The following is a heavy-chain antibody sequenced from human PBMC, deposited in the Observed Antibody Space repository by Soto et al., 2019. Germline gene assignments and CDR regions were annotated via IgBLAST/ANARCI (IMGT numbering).Heavy chain of an antibody. D-gene: IGHD2-15*01. CDR1: GFTFSSYA. J-gene: IGHJ4*02. V-gene: IGHV3-64*01. CDR3: ARGCSGGSCYSY. Sequence: GGSLRLSCAASGFTFSSYAMHWVRQAPGKGLEYVSAISSNGGSTYYANYVKGRFTISRDNSKNTLYLQMGSLRAEDMAVYYCARGCSGGSCYSYWGQGTLVTVSS. CDR2: ISSNGGST.